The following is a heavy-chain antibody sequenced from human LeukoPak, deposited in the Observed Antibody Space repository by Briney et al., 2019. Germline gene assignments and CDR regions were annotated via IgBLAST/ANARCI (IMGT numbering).Heavy chain of an antibody. D-gene: IGHD6-19*01. J-gene: IGHJ3*02. CDR1: GYTFTGYY. CDR3: ARGPRLDSSGWYYGAFDI. CDR2: INPNSGGA. V-gene: IGHV1-2*06. Sequence: PAASVKVSCKASGYTFTGYYIHWVRQAPGQGLEWMGRINPNSGGADYAQKFQGRVSMTRDTSISTAYMELSSLRSDDTAVYYCARGPRLDSSGWYYGAFDIWGQGTMVTVS.